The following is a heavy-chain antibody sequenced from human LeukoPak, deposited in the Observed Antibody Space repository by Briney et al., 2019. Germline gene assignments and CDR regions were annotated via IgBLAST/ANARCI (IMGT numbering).Heavy chain of an antibody. D-gene: IGHD3-10*01. CDR1: GFTFSSYE. J-gene: IGHJ3*02. CDR2: ISSSGSTI. Sequence: AGGSLRLSCAASGFTFSSYEMNWVRQAPGKGLEWVSYISSSGSTIYYADSVKGRFTISRDNAKNSLYLQMNSLRAEDTAVYYCAREVLLWRDDAFGIWGQGTMVTVSS. V-gene: IGHV3-48*03. CDR3: AREVLLWRDDAFGI.